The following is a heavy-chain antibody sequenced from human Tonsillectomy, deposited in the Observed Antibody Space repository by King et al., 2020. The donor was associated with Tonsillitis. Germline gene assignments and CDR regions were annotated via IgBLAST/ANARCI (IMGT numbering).Heavy chain of an antibody. V-gene: IGHV1-8*01. CDR1: GYTFPNYD. CDR2: MNPNSGNT. Sequence: VQLVESGAEVKKPGASVKVSCQASGYTFPNYDINWVRQATGQGLEWMGWMNPNSGNTGYAQKFQGRVTMTRNTSITTAYMELISLRSDDTAVYYCARGGVLYSRGWYHAFDIWGQGTVVTVSS. J-gene: IGHJ3*02. CDR3: ARGGVLYSRGWYHAFDI. D-gene: IGHD6-19*01.